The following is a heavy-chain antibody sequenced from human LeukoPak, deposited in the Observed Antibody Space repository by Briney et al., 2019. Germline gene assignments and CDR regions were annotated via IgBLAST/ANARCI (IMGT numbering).Heavy chain of an antibody. Sequence: GGSLRLSCAASGFTFSSYSMNWVRQAPGKGLEWVSSISSSSSYIYYADSVKGRFTISRDNAKNSLYLQMNSLRAEDTAVYYCASYDYDSSGYNGYWGQGSLLTVSS. CDR3: ASYDYDSSGYNGY. D-gene: IGHD3-22*01. J-gene: IGHJ4*02. V-gene: IGHV3-21*01. CDR2: ISSSSSYI. CDR1: GFTFSSYS.